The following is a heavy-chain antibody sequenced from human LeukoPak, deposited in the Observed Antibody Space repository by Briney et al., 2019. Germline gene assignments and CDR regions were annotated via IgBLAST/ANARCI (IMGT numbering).Heavy chain of an antibody. Sequence: PGGSLRLSCAASGFTFSAYAMRWVRQAPGKGLEWFSAIGSGSAGTTIYAESVKDRFTISRDDSKNTLYLQMSSLRGDDSAVYYCAKNCDSPMGVPYAMDVWGRGTTVTVSS. CDR1: GFTFSAYA. CDR3: AKNCDSPMGVPYAMDV. V-gene: IGHV3-23*01. D-gene: IGHD2-21*02. CDR2: IGSGSAGTT. J-gene: IGHJ6*02.